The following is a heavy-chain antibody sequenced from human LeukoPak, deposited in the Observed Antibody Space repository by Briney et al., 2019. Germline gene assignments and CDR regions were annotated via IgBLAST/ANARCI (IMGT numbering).Heavy chain of an antibody. Sequence: SETLSLTCTVSGGSISSYYWSWIRQPPGKGLEWIGYIYYSGSTNYNPSLKSRVTISVDTSKNQFSLKLSSVTAADTAVYYCARSPSPYSSGWYFDYWGQGTLVTVSS. V-gene: IGHV4-59*01. CDR1: GGSISSYY. CDR3: ARSPSPYSSGWYFDY. J-gene: IGHJ4*02. D-gene: IGHD6-19*01. CDR2: IYYSGST.